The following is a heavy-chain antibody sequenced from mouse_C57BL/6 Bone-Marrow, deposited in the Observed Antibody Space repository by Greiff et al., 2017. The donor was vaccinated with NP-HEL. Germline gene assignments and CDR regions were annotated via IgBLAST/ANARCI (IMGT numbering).Heavy chain of an antibody. CDR1: GFTFSSYA. Sequence: EVMLVESGGGLVKPGGSLKLSCAASGFTFSSYAMSWVRQTPEKRLEWVATISDGGSYTYYPDNVKGRFIISRDNAKNNLYLQMSHLKSEDTAMYYCARERVYDYDGYYAMDYWGQGTSVTVSS. CDR2: ISDGGSYT. CDR3: ARERVYDYDGYYAMDY. J-gene: IGHJ4*01. D-gene: IGHD2-4*01. V-gene: IGHV5-4*01.